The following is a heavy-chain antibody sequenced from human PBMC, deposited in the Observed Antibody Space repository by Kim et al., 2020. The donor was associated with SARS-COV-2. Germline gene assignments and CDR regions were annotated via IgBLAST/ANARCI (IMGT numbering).Heavy chain of an antibody. J-gene: IGHJ6*02. CDR3: ARAKYYYGMDV. V-gene: IGHV4-30-2*05. Sequence: TPSNPALKSRVTISVDTSKNQFSLKLSSVTAADTAVYYCARAKYYYGMDVWGQGTTVTVSS. CDR2: T.